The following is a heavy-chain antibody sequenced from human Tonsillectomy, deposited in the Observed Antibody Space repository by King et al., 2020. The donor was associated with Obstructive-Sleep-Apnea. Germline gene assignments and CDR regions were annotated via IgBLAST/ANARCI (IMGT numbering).Heavy chain of an antibody. J-gene: IGHJ4*02. D-gene: IGHD3-16*01. Sequence: VQLVESGGESVQTGGSLRLSCAASRVAFSNYAMSCVRPAPGKGLEWVSLITGSGGSTHYADSVKCRFTISRDNSNTLLYLKMNTLRAEDTALYYCAKLMRAGGDVYYFDYWGQGTLVTVSS. V-gene: IGHV3-23*04. CDR2: ITGSGGST. CDR3: AKLMRAGGDVYYFDY. CDR1: RVAFSNYA.